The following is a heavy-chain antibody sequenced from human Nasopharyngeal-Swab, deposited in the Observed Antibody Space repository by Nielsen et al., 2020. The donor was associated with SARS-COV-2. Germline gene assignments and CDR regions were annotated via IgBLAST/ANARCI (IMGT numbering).Heavy chain of an antibody. D-gene: IGHD1-26*01. J-gene: IGHJ3*01. CDR2: ISGSGGST. CDR3: ARGIVGAITGDAFDV. CDR1: GFTFSSYA. Sequence: GGSLRLSCAASGFTFSSYAMSWVRQAPGKGLEWVSAISGSGGSTYYADSVKGRFTISRDKSKNTLYLQMNSLRADDTAVYYCARGIVGAITGDAFDVWGQGTMVTVSS. V-gene: IGHV3-23*01.